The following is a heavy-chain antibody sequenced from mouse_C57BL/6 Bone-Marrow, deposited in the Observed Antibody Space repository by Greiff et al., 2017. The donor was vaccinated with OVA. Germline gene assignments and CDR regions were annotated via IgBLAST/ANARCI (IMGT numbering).Heavy chain of an antibody. Sequence: VQLQQSGAELVRPGSSVKMSCKTSGYTFTSYGINWVKQRPGQGLEWIGYIYIGNGDTEYNEKFKGKATLTSDTSSSTAYMQLSSLTSEDSAIDFCARAGYAMDYWGQGTSVTVSS. CDR3: ARAGYAMDY. CDR2: IYIGNGDT. V-gene: IGHV1-58*01. J-gene: IGHJ4*01. CDR1: GYTFTSYG.